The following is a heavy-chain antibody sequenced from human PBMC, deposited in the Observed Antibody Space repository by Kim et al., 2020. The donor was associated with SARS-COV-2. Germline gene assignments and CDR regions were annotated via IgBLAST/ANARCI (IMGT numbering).Heavy chain of an antibody. V-gene: IGHV4-39*01. Sequence: SETLSLTCTVSGGSISSSSYYWGWIRQPPGKGLEWIGSIYYSGSTYYNPSLKSRATISVDTSKNQFSLKLSSVTAADTAVYYCAGVARYFDWLLENWFDPWGQGTLVTVSS. CDR2: IYYSGST. J-gene: IGHJ5*02. CDR3: AGVARYFDWLLENWFDP. CDR1: GGSISSSSYY. D-gene: IGHD3-9*01.